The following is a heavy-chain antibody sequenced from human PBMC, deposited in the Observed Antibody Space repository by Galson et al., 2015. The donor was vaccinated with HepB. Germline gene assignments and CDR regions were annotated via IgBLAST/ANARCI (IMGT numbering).Heavy chain of an antibody. J-gene: IGHJ4*02. CDR3: ARVREKYQLLIDY. V-gene: IGHV4-31*03. D-gene: IGHD1-26*01. CDR1: GGSITNGGYY. CDR2: IYYSGST. Sequence: TLSLTCTVSGGSITNGGYYWSWIRHHPGKGMAWIGYIYYSGSTYYNPSLTSRVSLSIDTSKNQFSLKLSSVTAAETAVYYCARVREKYQLLIDYWGQGTLVTVSS.